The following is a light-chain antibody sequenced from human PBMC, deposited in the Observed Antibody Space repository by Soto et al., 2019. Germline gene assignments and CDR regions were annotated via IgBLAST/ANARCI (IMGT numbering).Light chain of an antibody. J-gene: IGKJ1*01. CDR1: QXLLHSNGYNY. V-gene: IGKV2-28*01. CDR2: LGS. CDR3: MLAPLTPWP. Sequence: IVMAQSPLSLPVTPAEPASISCRSIQXLLHSNGYNYLDWYLQKPGQSPQLLIYLGSNRASGVPDRFSGSGSGTDFTLKISRVEAEDVGVYCCMLAPLTPWPFGQRSKVDIK.